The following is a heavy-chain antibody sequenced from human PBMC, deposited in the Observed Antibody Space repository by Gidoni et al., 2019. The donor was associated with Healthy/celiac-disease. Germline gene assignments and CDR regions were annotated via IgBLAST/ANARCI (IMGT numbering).Heavy chain of an antibody. CDR2: IYYSGST. D-gene: IGHD6-13*01. V-gene: IGHV4-39*01. CDR3: ALLSAAAGLLGFDY. J-gene: IGHJ4*02. Sequence: QLQLQESGPGLVKPSETLSLTCTVSGGSISSSSYYWGWIRQPPGKGLEWIGSIYYSGSTYYNPSLKSRVTISVDTSKNQFSLKLSSVTAADTAVYYCALLSAAAGLLGFDYWGQGTLVTVSS. CDR1: GGSISSSSYY.